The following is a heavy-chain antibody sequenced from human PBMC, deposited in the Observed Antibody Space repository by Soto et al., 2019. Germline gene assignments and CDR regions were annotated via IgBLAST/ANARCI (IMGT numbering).Heavy chain of an antibody. CDR2: ISYDGSNK. CDR1: GFTFSSYA. J-gene: IGHJ4*02. CDR3: ARDFVVVTDTDRPQSDY. V-gene: IGHV3-30-3*01. Sequence: GGSLRLSCAASGFTFSSYAMHWVRQAPGKGLEWVAVISYDGSNKYYAYSVKGRFTISRDNSKNTLYLQMNSLGAADTAVYYSARDFVVVTDTDRPQSDYWGQGTLVTVSS. D-gene: IGHD2-21*02.